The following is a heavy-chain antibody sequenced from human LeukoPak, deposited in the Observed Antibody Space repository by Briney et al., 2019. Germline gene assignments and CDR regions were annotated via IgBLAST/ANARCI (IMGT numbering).Heavy chain of an antibody. D-gene: IGHD5-18*01. CDR2: ISAYNGNT. Sequence: VASVKVSCKASGYTFTSYGISWVRQAPGQGLEWMGWISAYNGNTNYAQKLQGRVTKTTDTSTSTAYMELRSLRSDDTAVYYCARSNVDTAMDLYDYWGQGTLVTVSS. V-gene: IGHV1-18*01. CDR3: ARSNVDTAMDLYDY. CDR1: GYTFTSYG. J-gene: IGHJ4*02.